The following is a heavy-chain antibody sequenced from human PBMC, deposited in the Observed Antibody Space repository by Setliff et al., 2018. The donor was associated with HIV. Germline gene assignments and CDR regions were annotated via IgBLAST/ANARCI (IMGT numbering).Heavy chain of an antibody. D-gene: IGHD3-3*01. V-gene: IGHV4-39*02. Sequence: SETLSLTCIVSGVSTSSSSFYWGWIRQPPGKGLDWIGYISYSGRTYYNPSLKSRVTISVDTSKNHFSLRLDSVTAADTAVYYCASRRGGGFLAWPDPYFDYWGQGTLVTAPQ. J-gene: IGHJ4*02. CDR2: ISYSGRT. CDR3: ASRRGGGFLAWPDPYFDY. CDR1: GVSTSSSSFY.